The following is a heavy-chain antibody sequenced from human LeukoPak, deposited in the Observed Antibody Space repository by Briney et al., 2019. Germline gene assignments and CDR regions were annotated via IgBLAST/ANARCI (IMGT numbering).Heavy chain of an antibody. V-gene: IGHV3-23*01. J-gene: IGHJ6*03. CDR2: ISGSGGST. Sequence: GGSLRLSCAASGFTFSSYAMSWVRQAPGKGLEWVSAISGSGGSTYYADSVKGRFTISRDNAKNSLYLQMNSLRAEDTAVYYCARDLFYDYVWGSYRYRRGNYYYYMDVWGKGTTVTISS. CDR1: GFTFSSYA. CDR3: ARDLFYDYVWGSYRYRRGNYYYYMDV. D-gene: IGHD3-16*02.